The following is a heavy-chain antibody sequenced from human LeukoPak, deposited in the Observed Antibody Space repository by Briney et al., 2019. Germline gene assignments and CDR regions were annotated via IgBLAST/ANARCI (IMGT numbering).Heavy chain of an antibody. Sequence: KPSETLSLTCTVSGGSITSYYWSWIRQPAGKGLEWIGRIYTTGGTYYNHFLKSRVTMAVDTSKNQFSLRLSSVTAADTAVYYCARDGFYDSSGYYYNWVFDYWGQGTLVTVSS. V-gene: IGHV4-4*07. CDR2: IYTTGGT. CDR1: GGSITSYY. D-gene: IGHD3-22*01. J-gene: IGHJ4*02. CDR3: ARDGFYDSSGYYYNWVFDY.